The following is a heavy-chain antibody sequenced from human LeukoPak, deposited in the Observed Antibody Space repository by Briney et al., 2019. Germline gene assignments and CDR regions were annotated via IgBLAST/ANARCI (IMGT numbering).Heavy chain of an antibody. CDR2: MTRTSAI. J-gene: IGHJ4*02. CDR1: GFTFSSYS. Sequence: SGGSLRLSCAASGFTFSSYSMNWVRQAPGKGLEWVATMTRTSAIYYADSVKGRFTISRDNAKNSLYLQMNSLRAEDTAVYYCASGPQGDYWGQGTLVTVSS. V-gene: IGHV3-69-1*02. CDR3: ASGPQGDY.